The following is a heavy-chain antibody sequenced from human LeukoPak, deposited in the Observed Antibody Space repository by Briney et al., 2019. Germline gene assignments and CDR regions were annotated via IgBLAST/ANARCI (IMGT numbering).Heavy chain of an antibody. D-gene: IGHD5-18*01. CDR3: AKLGPMDTAMADY. CDR2: ISWNSGSI. V-gene: IGHV3-9*01. Sequence: PGGSLRLSCSVSGFTVSSNSMSWVRQAPGKGLEWVSGISWNSGSIGYADSVKGRFTISRDNAKNSLYLQMNSLRAEDTALYYCAKLGPMDTAMADYWGQGTLVTVSS. CDR1: GFTVSSNS. J-gene: IGHJ4*02.